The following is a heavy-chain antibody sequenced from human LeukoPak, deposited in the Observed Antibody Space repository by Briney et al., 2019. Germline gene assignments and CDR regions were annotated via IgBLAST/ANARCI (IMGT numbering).Heavy chain of an antibody. CDR1: GFTFSSYW. CDR3: ARGPYDY. CDR2: ISYDGSNK. Sequence: GGSLRLSCAASGFTFSSYWMSWVRQAPGKGLEWVAVISYDGSNKYYADSVKGRFTISRDNSKNTLYLQMNSLRAEDTAVYYCARGPYDYWGQGTLVTVSS. V-gene: IGHV3-30-3*01. J-gene: IGHJ4*02.